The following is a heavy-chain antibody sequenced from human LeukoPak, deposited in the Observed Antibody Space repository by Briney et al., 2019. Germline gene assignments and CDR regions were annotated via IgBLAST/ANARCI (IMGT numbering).Heavy chain of an antibody. V-gene: IGHV3-23*01. D-gene: IGHD6-19*01. J-gene: IGHJ4*02. CDR2: ISDSGVRT. CDR1: GFTFSSNA. CDR3: ARVPGITMTGGFDY. Sequence: GGSLRLSCAASGFTFSSNAMSWVRQAPGKGLEWVSAISDSGVRTYYAGSVKGRFTISRDNSKNTLYLQMDSLRAEDTAVYYCARVPGITMTGGFDYWGQGTLVTVSS.